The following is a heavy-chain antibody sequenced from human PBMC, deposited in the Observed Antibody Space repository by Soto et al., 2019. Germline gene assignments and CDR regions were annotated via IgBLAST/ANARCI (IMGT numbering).Heavy chain of an antibody. J-gene: IGHJ4*02. CDR3: AREDILGVRSFDY. CDR1: GFTFSGYS. CDR2: ISSGSKTI. V-gene: IGHV3-48*02. D-gene: IGHD3-9*01. Sequence: HPXGSLRLSCAASGFTFSGYSVNWVRQAPGKGLEWVSYISSGSKTIYYAESVKGRFTVSRDNARNSQYLQMNSLRDEDTAVYYCAREDILGVRSFDYWGQGTLVTVSS.